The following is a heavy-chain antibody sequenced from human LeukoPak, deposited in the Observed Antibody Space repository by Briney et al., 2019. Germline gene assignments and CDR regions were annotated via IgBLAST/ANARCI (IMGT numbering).Heavy chain of an antibody. CDR3: AKDRDYGDYPSAYYYYMDV. J-gene: IGHJ6*03. CDR1: GFTFSTYG. V-gene: IGHV3-30*02. CDR2: IRYDGTNK. D-gene: IGHD4-17*01. Sequence: PGGSLRLSCAASGFTFSTYGIHWVRQAPGKGLEWVAFIRYDGTNKWCADSVKGRFTISRDNSKNMLYLQMNSLRAEDTAVYHCAKDRDYGDYPSAYYYYMDVWGKGTTVTVSS.